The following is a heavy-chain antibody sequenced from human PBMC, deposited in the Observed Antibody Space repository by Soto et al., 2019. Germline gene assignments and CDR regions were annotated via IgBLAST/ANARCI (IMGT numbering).Heavy chain of an antibody. CDR1: GCSLSSSGVG. D-gene: IGHD3-3*01. Sequence: SGPTLVNPTQTLTLTCTFSGCSLSSSGVGVGWIRQPPGKALERLARIDWDDDKYYSTSLKTRLTISKDTSKNQVVLTMTNMDPVDTATYYCARIFLGGTGYYGMDVWGQGTTVTVSS. CDR3: ARIFLGGTGYYGMDV. CDR2: IDWDDDK. V-gene: IGHV2-70*11. J-gene: IGHJ6*02.